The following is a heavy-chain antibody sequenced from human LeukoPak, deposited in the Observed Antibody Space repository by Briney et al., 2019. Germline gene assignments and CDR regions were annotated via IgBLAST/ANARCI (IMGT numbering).Heavy chain of an antibody. CDR1: GFIFSSYE. D-gene: IGHD6-13*01. Sequence: PGGSLRLSCAASGFIFSSYEMNWVRQAPGKGLEWVSYISVSGVTIYYGDSVKGRFTISRDNAKNSLYLQMNSLRAEDTAVYYCARGSSSAYYYYAMDVWGQGTTVTVSS. CDR3: ARGSSSAYYYYAMDV. CDR2: ISVSGVTI. J-gene: IGHJ6*02. V-gene: IGHV3-48*03.